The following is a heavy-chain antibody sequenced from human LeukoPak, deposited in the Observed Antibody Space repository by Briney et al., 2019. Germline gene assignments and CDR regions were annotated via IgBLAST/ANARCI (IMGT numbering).Heavy chain of an antibody. J-gene: IGHJ5*02. Sequence: GASVKVSCKASGYTFSDYYIHWVRQAPGQGLEWMGWINPDSGGTNYAQKFQGRVTITRDTSISTAYMELRRLISDDTAVYYCARGGYDFWSGYYRDNWFDPWGQGTLVTVSS. CDR3: ARGGYDFWSGYYRDNWFDP. V-gene: IGHV1-2*02. CDR2: INPDSGGT. CDR1: GYTFSDYY. D-gene: IGHD3-3*01.